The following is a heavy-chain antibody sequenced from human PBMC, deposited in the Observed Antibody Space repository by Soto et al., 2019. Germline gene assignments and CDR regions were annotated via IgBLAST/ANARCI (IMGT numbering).Heavy chain of an antibody. V-gene: IGHV4-39*01. CDR3: ARHPTGLPNWIAP. CDR1: GGSITSSAYS. J-gene: IGHJ5*02. D-gene: IGHD4-17*01. Sequence: GTLSLTCTVSGGSITSSAYSLGWIRQPPGKGLEWIGSIYNTWSDYNPSLKSRVTIFIDSSKTQFSLRLTSLTAADTAVYYFARHPTGLPNWIAPRGLRTFVIGSS. CDR2: IYNTWS.